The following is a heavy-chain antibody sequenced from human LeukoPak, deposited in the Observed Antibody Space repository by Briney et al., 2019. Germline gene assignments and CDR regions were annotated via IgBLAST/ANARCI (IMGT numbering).Heavy chain of an antibody. D-gene: IGHD5-24*01. Sequence: QPGGSLRLSCAASGFTFSSYAMSWVRQAPGKGLEWVSTFSGSGGNTYYADSVKGRFTISRDNSKNTLYLQVNSLRAEDTAVYYCAKSGYNRFDYWGQGTLVTVSS. CDR1: GFTFSSYA. V-gene: IGHV3-23*01. J-gene: IGHJ4*02. CDR2: FSGSGGNT. CDR3: AKSGYNRFDY.